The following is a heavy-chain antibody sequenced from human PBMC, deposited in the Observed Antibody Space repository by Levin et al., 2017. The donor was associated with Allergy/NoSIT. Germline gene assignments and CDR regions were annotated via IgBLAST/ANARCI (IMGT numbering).Heavy chain of an antibody. CDR3: AKAGRYSFDS. V-gene: IGHV3-23*01. CDR2: VSGSGDST. CDR1: GFTFRSYA. J-gene: IGHJ4*02. Sequence: LSLPCAASGFTFRSYAINWVRQAPGKGLEWVSTVSGSGDSTYYADPVKGRFTISRDNSKNTLYLQMNSLRAEDTAVYYCAKAGRYSFDSWGQGTLVTVSS.